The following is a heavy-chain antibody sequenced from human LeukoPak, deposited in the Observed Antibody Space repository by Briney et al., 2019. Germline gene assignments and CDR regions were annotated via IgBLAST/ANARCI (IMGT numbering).Heavy chain of an antibody. CDR3: ARDRGDSGSYYDHYFDY. CDR2: ISSSSSTI. Sequence: PGGSLRLSCAASGFTFSSYSMNWVRQAPGKGLEWVSYISSSSSTIYYADSVKGRFTISRDNAKNSLYLQMNSLRDEDTAVYYCARDRGDSGSYYDHYFDYWGQGTLVTVSS. V-gene: IGHV3-48*02. CDR1: GFTFSSYS. J-gene: IGHJ4*02. D-gene: IGHD1-26*01.